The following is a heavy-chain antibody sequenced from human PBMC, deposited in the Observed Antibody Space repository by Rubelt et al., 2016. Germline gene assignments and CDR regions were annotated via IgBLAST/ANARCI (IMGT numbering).Heavy chain of an antibody. CDR3: ARQCGGGSCYSGDAFDI. D-gene: IGHD2-15*01. V-gene: IGHV1-2*02. CDR2: INPNSGGT. Sequence: APGQGLEWMGWINPNSGGTNYAQKFQGRVTMTRDTSISTAYMELSRLRSDDTAVYYCARQCGGGSCYSGDAFDIWGQGTMVTVSS. J-gene: IGHJ3*02.